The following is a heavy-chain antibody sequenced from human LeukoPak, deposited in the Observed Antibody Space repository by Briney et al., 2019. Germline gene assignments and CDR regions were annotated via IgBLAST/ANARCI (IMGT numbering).Heavy chain of an antibody. CDR1: GFTFSSYS. D-gene: IGHD3-9*01. V-gene: IGHV3-48*04. J-gene: IGHJ4*02. Sequence: PGGSLRLSCAASGFTFSSYSMNWVRQAPGKGRGWVSYISTSSSTIYYADSVKGRFTISRDNAKNSPYLQMNSLRAEDTAVYYCARMTYFDWLLAFFDYWGQGTLVTVSS. CDR3: ARMTYFDWLLAFFDY. CDR2: ISTSSSTI.